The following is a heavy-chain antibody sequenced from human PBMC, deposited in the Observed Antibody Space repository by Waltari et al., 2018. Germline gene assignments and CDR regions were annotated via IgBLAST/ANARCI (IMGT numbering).Heavy chain of an antibody. J-gene: IGHJ4*02. CDR2: IIPMYGVT. CDR3: ARDLGTTVTEPYFDS. CDR1: RGTFSIYG. V-gene: IGHV1-69*09. Sequence: QVQLVQSGAEVKEPGSSVKVSCKASRGTFSIYGITWLRQAPGQGLEWMGTIIPMYGVTTYAQKFQGRVTSSADKFTYTAYMDLSSLTSEDTAVYFCARDLGTTVTEPYFDSWGQGTLVTVSS. D-gene: IGHD4-17*01.